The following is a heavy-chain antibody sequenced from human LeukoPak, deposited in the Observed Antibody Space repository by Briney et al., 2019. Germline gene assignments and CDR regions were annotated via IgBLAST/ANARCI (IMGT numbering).Heavy chain of an antibody. CDR1: GYTFTGCY. J-gene: IGHJ4*02. D-gene: IGHD2-15*01. CDR2: INPNSGGT. V-gene: IGHV1-2*02. CDR3: ARQMAVVVVAATPSDY. Sequence: GASVKVSCKASGYTFTGCYMHWVRQAPGQGLEWMGWINPNSGGTNYAQKFQGRVTMTRDTSISTAYTELSRLRSDDTAVYYCARQMAVVVVAATPSDYWGQGTLVTVSS.